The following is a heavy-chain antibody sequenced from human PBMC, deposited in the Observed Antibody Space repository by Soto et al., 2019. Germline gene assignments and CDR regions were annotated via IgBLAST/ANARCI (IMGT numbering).Heavy chain of an antibody. J-gene: IGHJ6*03. CDR3: ATTRDCSGGSCRYYYYLDV. CDR1: GASISSSSSY. CDR2: VYYSGTT. V-gene: IGHV4-39*01. D-gene: IGHD2-15*01. Sequence: SETLSLTCTVSGASISSSSSYWGWIRQPPGKGLEWIASVYYSGTTYYNPSLKSRVTISVDTSKNQFSLKLSSVTASDTALYYCATTRDCSGGSCRYYYYLDVWGKGTTVTVSS.